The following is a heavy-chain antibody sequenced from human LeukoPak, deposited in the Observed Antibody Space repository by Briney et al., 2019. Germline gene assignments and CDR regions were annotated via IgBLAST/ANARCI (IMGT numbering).Heavy chain of an antibody. V-gene: IGHV3-21*01. CDR1: GFTFSSYS. D-gene: IGHD3-3*01. Sequence: SGGSLRLSCAASGFTFSSYSMNWVRQAPGKGLEWVSSISSSSSYIYYADSVKGRFTISRDSAKNSLYPQMNSLRAEDTAVYYCARVLRIFGVVIAAYYGMDVWGQGTTVTVSS. CDR2: ISSSSSYI. J-gene: IGHJ6*02. CDR3: ARVLRIFGVVIAAYYGMDV.